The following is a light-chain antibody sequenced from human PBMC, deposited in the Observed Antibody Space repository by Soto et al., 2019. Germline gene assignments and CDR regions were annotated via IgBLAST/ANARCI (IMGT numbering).Light chain of an antibody. CDR2: EVS. CDR1: SSDVGGYNY. V-gene: IGLV2-14*01. CDR3: SSYTSSSTLEV. Sequence: VLTQPASVSGSPGQSITISCTGTSSDVGGYNYVSWYQQHPGKAPKLMIYEVSNRPSGVSNRFSGSKSGNTASLTISGLQAEDEADYYCSSYTSSSTLEVFGGGTKVTVL. J-gene: IGLJ3*02.